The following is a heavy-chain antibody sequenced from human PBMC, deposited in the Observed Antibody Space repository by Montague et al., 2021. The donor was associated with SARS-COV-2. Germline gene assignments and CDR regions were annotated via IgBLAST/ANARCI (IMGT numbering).Heavy chain of an antibody. CDR3: ARDLRYFDWDGVDY. J-gene: IGHJ4*02. V-gene: IGHV3-30*04. CDR1: GFTFSSYA. D-gene: IGHD3-9*01. CDR2: ISYDGSNK. Sequence: SLRLSCAASGFTFSSYAMHWVRQAPGKGLEWVAVISYDGSNKYYADSVKGRSTISRDNSKNTLYLQMNSLRAEDTAVYYCARDLRYFDWDGVDYWGQGTLVTVSS.